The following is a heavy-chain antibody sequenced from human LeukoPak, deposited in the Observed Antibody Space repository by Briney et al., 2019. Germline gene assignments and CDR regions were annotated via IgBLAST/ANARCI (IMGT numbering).Heavy chain of an antibody. CDR3: ARGPMVRGVISPRLFDY. V-gene: IGHV1-8*03. CDR1: GYTFTSYD. CDR2: MNPNSGNT. Sequence: ASVKVSCKASGYTFTSYDINWVRQATEQGLEWMGWMNPNSGNTGYAQKFQGRVTITRNTSISTAYMELSSLRSDDTAVYYCARGPMVRGVISPRLFDYWGQGTLFTVSS. J-gene: IGHJ4*02. D-gene: IGHD3-10*01.